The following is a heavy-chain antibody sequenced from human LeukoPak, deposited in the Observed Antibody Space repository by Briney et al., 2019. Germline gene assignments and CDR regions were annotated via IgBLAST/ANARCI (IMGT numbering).Heavy chain of an antibody. J-gene: IGHJ3*02. V-gene: IGHV3-9*01. CDR3: ARSYSSSWWDAFDI. CDR2: ISWDSGSR. CDR1: GFTFDDYG. Sequence: GGSLRLSCAASGFTFDDYGMHWVRQVPGKGLEWVSGISWDSGSRGYADSVKGRFTISRDNGKNSLYLQMNSLRAEDTALYYCARSYSSSWWDAFDIWGQGTMVTVSS. D-gene: IGHD6-13*01.